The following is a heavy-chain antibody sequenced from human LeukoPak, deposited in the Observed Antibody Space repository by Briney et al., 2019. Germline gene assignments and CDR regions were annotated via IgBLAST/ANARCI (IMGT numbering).Heavy chain of an antibody. CDR1: GYTFTGYY. CDR3: ARDRIAVAGIDY. CDR2: INPNSGGT. Sequence: ASVKVSCKASGYTFTGYYMHWVRQAPGQGLEWMGWINPNSGGTNYAQKFQGRVTMTRDTSTSTVYMELSSQRSEDTAVYYCARDRIAVAGIDYWGQGTLVTVSS. V-gene: IGHV1-2*02. D-gene: IGHD6-19*01. J-gene: IGHJ4*02.